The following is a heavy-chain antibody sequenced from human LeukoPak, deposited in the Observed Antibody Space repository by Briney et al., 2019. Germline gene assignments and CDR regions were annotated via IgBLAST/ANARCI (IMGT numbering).Heavy chain of an antibody. D-gene: IGHD3-22*01. CDR1: GFTSSNYW. J-gene: IGHJ4*02. V-gene: IGHV3-7*01. CDR2: IKQDGSEK. Sequence: GGSLRLSCAASGFTSSNYWMSWVRQAPGKGLEWVANIKQDGSEKYYVDSVKGRFTISRDNAKNSLYLQMNSLRAEDTAVYYCASGTTQDYYDSSGYYFWGQGTLITVSS. CDR3: ASGTTQDYYDSSGYYF.